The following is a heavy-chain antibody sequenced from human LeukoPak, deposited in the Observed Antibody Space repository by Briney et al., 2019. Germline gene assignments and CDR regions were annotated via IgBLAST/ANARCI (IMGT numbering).Heavy chain of an antibody. CDR3: ARGSIAVAGTTFADAFDI. V-gene: IGHV3-9*01. J-gene: IGHJ3*02. Sequence: PGGSLRLSCAASGFTFDDYAMHWVRQAPGKGLEWVSGISWKSGSIGYADSVKGRFTISRDNAKNSLYLQMNSLRAEDTAVYYCARGSIAVAGTTFADAFDIWGQGTMVTVSS. CDR2: ISWKSGSI. D-gene: IGHD6-19*01. CDR1: GFTFDDYA.